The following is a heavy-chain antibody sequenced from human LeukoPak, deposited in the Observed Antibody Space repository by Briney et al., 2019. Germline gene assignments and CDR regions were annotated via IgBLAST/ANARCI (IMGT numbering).Heavy chain of an antibody. CDR3: ARGDVDIVANVDY. V-gene: IGHV1-8*01. D-gene: IGHD5-12*01. CDR2: MNPNSGNT. Sequence: ASVKVSCKASGYTFTSYDINWVRQATGQGLEWMGWMNPNSGNTGYAQKFQGRVTMTRNTSISTAYMKLSSLRSEDTAVYYCARGDVDIVANVDYWGQGTLVTVSS. J-gene: IGHJ4*02. CDR1: GYTFTSYD.